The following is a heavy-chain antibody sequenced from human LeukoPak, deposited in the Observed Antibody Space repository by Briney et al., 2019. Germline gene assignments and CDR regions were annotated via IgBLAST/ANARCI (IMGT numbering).Heavy chain of an antibody. CDR3: ARALLAVAGTRRSSYYYGMDV. V-gene: IGHV3-33*01. J-gene: IGHJ6*02. Sequence: GGSLRLSCAASGFTFSSYGMHWVRQAPGKGLEWVAVIWYDGSNKYYADSVKGRFTISRDNSKNTLYLQMNSLRAEDTAVHYCARALLAVAGTRRSSYYYGMDVWGQGTTVTVSS. CDR2: IWYDGSNK. CDR1: GFTFSSYG. D-gene: IGHD6-19*01.